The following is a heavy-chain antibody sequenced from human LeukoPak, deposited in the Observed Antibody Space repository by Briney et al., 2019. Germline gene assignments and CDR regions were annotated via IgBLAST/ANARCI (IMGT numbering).Heavy chain of an antibody. D-gene: IGHD1-26*01. V-gene: IGHV3-23*01. CDR3: ARDRRGGSYYGS. CDR2: ISGSGGST. Sequence: GGSLRLSCAASGFTFSSYAMSWVRQAPGKGLEWVSAISGSGGSTYYADSVKGRFTISRDNSKNTLYLQMNSLRAEDTAVYYCARDRRGGSYYGSWGQGTLVTVSS. CDR1: GFTFSSYA. J-gene: IGHJ4*02.